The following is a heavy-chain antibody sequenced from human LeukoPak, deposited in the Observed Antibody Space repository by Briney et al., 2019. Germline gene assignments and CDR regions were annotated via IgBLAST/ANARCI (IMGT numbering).Heavy chain of an antibody. D-gene: IGHD3-9*01. CDR1: GFTFSSYA. V-gene: IGHV3-30*04. CDR2: ISYDGSNK. Sequence: GGSLRLSCAASGFTFSSYAMHGARQAPGKGLEWVAVISYDGSNKYYADSVKGRFTISRDNSKNTLYLQMNSLRVEDTAVYYCAGYWLYYWGQGTLVTVSS. J-gene: IGHJ4*02. CDR3: AGYWLYY.